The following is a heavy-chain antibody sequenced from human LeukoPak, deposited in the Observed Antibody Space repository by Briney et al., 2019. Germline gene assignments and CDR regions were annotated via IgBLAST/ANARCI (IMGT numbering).Heavy chain of an antibody. J-gene: IGHJ3*02. CDR1: GFTFSSYG. CDR2: IWYDGSNK. Sequence: PGGSLRLTCAASGFTFSSYGMHWVRQAPGKGLEWVAVIWYDGSNKYCADSVKGRFTISRDNSKNTLYLQMNSLRAEDTAVYYCARSYGDYVAFDIWGQGTMVTVSS. V-gene: IGHV3-33*01. CDR3: ARSYGDYVAFDI. D-gene: IGHD4-17*01.